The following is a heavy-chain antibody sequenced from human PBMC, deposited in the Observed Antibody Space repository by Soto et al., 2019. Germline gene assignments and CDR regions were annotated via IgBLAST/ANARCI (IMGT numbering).Heavy chain of an antibody. D-gene: IGHD5-12*01. J-gene: IGHJ3*02. CDR2: IHYSGTT. Sequence: SETLSHTCTVSGGSISSGNYYWSWIRQQPGKGLEWIGYIHYSGTTYYNPSLKSRITISVDTSKNQFSPMLSSVTAADTAVYYCARRDIVATSGAFDIWGQGKMVTVSS. CDR1: GGSISSGNYY. V-gene: IGHV4-31*03. CDR3: ARRDIVATSGAFDI.